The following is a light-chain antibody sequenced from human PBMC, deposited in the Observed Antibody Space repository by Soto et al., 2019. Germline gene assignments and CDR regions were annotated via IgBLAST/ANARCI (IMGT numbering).Light chain of an antibody. CDR1: SSNIGVNP. Sequence: QSVLTQPPSASGTPGQTVTISCSGSSSNIGVNPVNWYQQLPGTAPKLLIYTNDQRPSGVPDRFSGSKSGTSASLAISGLQSEDEADYHCAAWDDSLNGWVFGGGTKLTVL. V-gene: IGLV1-44*01. J-gene: IGLJ3*02. CDR3: AAWDDSLNGWV. CDR2: TND.